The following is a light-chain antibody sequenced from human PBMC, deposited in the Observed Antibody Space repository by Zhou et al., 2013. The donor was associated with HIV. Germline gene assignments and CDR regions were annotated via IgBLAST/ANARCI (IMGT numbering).Light chain of an antibody. V-gene: IGKV3-20*01. Sequence: EIVLTQFPDTLSLSPGERATLSCRASQTLSDNYLAWYQHKPGQTPKFLIFAATSRATGTPDRFLGSGSGTDFTLTISRLQTEDFAIYYCQRYGSVVPWTFGQGTRVEIK. CDR2: AAT. CDR3: QRYGSVVPWT. J-gene: IGKJ1*01. CDR1: QTLSDNY.